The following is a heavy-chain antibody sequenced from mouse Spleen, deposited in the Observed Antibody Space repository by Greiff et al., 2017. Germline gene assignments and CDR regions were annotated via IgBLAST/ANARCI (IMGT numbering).Heavy chain of an antibody. V-gene: IGHV2-6*02. CDR3: ARKDRNDYAMDY. Sequence: QVQLQQSGPGLVAPSQSLSITCTVSGFSLTSYGVHWVRQPPGKGLEWLVVIWSDGSTTYNSALKSRLSISKDNSKSQVFLKMNSLQTDDTAMYYCARKDRNDYAMDYWGQGTSVTVSS. D-gene: IGHD2-14*01. CDR2: IWSDGST. J-gene: IGHJ4*01. CDR1: GFSLTSYG.